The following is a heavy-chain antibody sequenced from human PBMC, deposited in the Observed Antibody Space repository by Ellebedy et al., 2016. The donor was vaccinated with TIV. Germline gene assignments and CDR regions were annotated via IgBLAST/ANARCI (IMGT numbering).Heavy chain of an antibody. Sequence: SETLSLTXTVSGGSISSTNYYWAWIRQPPGKGLEWIGSIYYSGSTYYNPSLKSRVTISVDTSENQISLKLSSVTAADTAVYYCARFGQQLTYWYFDLWGRGTLVTVSS. J-gene: IGHJ2*01. CDR1: GGSISSTNYY. CDR2: IYYSGST. V-gene: IGHV4-39*01. CDR3: ARFGQQLTYWYFDL. D-gene: IGHD6-13*01.